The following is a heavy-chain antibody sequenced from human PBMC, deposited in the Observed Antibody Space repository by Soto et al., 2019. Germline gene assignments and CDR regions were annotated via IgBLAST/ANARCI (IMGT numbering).Heavy chain of an antibody. CDR2: ISSNGGST. J-gene: IGHJ3*02. D-gene: IGHD3-16*01. CDR3: ARDGSYDYHHAFDI. V-gene: IGHV3-64*01. CDR1: GFTFSSYA. Sequence: EVQLVESGGGLVQPGGSLRLSCAASGFTFSSYAMHWVRQAPGKGLEYVSAISSNGGSTYYANSVKGRFTISRDNSKNTLYLQMGSLRAEDMAVYYCARDGSYDYHHAFDIWGQETMLTVSS.